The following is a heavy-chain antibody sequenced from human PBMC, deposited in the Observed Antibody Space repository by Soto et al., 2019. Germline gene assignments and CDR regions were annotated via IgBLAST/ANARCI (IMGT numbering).Heavy chain of an antibody. CDR2: ISYRGST. V-gene: IGHV4-59*01. CDR3: ASSGIVGREVNTWFDP. Sequence: LSLTCTVSAGSITTSYWSWIRQPLGKALEWIGYISYRGSTNYNPSLKSRLTISIDTSKSQIPLKLTSMTTADTAVYYCASSGIVGREVNTWFDPWGQGTLVTVSS. D-gene: IGHD3-22*01. J-gene: IGHJ5*02. CDR1: AGSITTSY.